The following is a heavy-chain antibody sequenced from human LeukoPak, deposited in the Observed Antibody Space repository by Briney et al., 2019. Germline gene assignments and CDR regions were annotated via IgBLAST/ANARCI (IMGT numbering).Heavy chain of an antibody. D-gene: IGHD6-19*01. CDR2: ISSSSSTI. J-gene: IGHJ1*01. Sequence: GGSLRLSCAASGFTFSSYSMNWVRQAPGKGLEWVSYISSSSSTIYYADSVKGRFTISRDNAKNSLYLQMNSLRPEDTAVYYCARGGKIALAGTRSPQYFQHWGQGTLVTVSS. CDR1: GFTFSSYS. CDR3: ARGGKIALAGTRSPQYFQH. V-gene: IGHV3-48*01.